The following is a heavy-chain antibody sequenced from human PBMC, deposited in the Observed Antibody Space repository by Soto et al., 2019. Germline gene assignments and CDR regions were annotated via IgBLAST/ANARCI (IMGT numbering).Heavy chain of an antibody. CDR3: ARDYYYDSSGYSYYFDY. D-gene: IGHD3-22*01. CDR2: IYSGGST. J-gene: IGHJ4*02. V-gene: IGHV3-66*01. CDR1: GFTVSSNY. Sequence: GGSLRLSCAASGFTVSSNYMSWVRQAPGKGLEWVSVIYSGGSTYYADSVKGRFTISRDNSKNTLYLQMNSLRAEDTAVYYCARDYYYDSSGYSYYFDYWGQGTLVTVSS.